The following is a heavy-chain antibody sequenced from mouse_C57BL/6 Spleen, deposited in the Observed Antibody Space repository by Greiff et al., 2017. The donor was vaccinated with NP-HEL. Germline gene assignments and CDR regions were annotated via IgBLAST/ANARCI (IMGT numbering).Heavy chain of an antibody. CDR1: GYTFTSYW. CDR3: ARKEEIYYDAMDY. CDR2: IHPNSGST. Sequence: QVQLQQPGAELVKPGASVKLSCKASGYTFTSYWMHWVKQRPGQGLEWIGMIHPNSGSTNYNEKFKSKATLTVDKSSSTAYMQLSSLTSEDSAVYYCARKEEIYYDAMDYWGQGTSVTVSS. V-gene: IGHV1-64*01. D-gene: IGHD2-1*01. J-gene: IGHJ4*01.